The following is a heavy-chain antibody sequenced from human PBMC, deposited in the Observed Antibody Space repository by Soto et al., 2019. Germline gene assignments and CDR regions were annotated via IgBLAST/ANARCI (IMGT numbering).Heavy chain of an antibody. CDR2: IYHTGTT. CDR1: GGSINSGDYS. V-gene: IGHV4-30-2*01. Sequence: SETLSLTCTVSGGSINSGDYSWTWIRQPPGKGLEWIGYIYHTGTTYYNMSLKSRVTISVDRSKNQFSLKLSSVTAADTAVYYCTRRRDWTAVDPLDYWGQGTLVTVSS. J-gene: IGHJ4*02. D-gene: IGHD2-21*01. CDR3: TRRRDWTAVDPLDY.